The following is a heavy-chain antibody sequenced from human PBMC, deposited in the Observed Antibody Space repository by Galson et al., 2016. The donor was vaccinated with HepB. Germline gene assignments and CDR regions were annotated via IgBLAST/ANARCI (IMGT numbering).Heavy chain of an antibody. CDR3: ARYGGSLDV. CDR1: GDSISSGGYY. Sequence: TLSLTCTVTGDSISSGGYYWSWIRQHPGQGLEWLGHIFYSGYPYYNPSLKSRVSMSVDTSKNQISLKVRSVTAADTAKYYCARYGGSLDVWGQGTTITVSS. V-gene: IGHV4-31*03. J-gene: IGHJ6*02. CDR2: IFYSGYP. D-gene: IGHD5-12*01.